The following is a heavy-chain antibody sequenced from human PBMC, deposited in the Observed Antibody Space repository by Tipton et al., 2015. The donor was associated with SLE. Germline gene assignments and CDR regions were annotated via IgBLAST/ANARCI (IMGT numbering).Heavy chain of an antibody. CDR3: ARAPLIAAAVDY. J-gene: IGHJ4*02. CDR1: GFTFSSSW. D-gene: IGHD6-13*01. V-gene: IGHV3-7*01. Sequence: SLRLSCAASGFTFSSSWMSWVRQAPGKGREWVANIKQDGSEKYYVDSVKGRFTISRDNAKNSLYLQMNSLRAEDTAVYYCARAPLIAAAVDYWGQGTLVTVSS. CDR2: IKQDGSEK.